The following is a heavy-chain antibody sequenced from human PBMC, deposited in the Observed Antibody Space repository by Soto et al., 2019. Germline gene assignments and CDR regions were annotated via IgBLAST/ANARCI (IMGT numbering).Heavy chain of an antibody. V-gene: IGHV1-46*01. CDR3: ARGAGDD. Sequence: QVQLVQSGAEVKKPGASVKVSCKASGYTFTSYYIHWVRQAPGQGLEWMGRISPGGGSTNYAQKFQGRINITRDTSTNTVYMELSSLRYDDTAVFYCARGAGDDWGQGTLVTVSS. CDR2: ISPGGGST. J-gene: IGHJ4*02. CDR1: GYTFTSYY.